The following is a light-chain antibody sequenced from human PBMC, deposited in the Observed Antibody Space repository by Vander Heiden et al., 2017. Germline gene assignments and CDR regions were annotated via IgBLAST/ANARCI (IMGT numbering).Light chain of an antibody. Sequence: IVLTQSPGTLSLSPGERATLSCRASQSVSSSYLAWYQQKPGQAPRLLLYGASGRATGTPDRFSGSASGTDFTLTISRLEPEDFAVYYCQQYGSSPPYTFGQGTKLEIK. CDR3: QQYGSSPPYT. J-gene: IGKJ2*01. CDR2: GAS. CDR1: QSVSSSY. V-gene: IGKV3-20*01.